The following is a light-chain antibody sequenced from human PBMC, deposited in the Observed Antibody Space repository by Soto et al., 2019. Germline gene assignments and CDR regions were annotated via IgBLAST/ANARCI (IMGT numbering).Light chain of an antibody. Sequence: EVVLTQSPATLSLSPGERATLSCRASQSVSSHLAWYQQKPGQPPRLLIYDASTRATGIPARLSGSGSGTDFTLTISSLEPEDFAIYYCQQRSNWPPITFGQGTRLEIK. V-gene: IGKV3-11*01. CDR2: DAS. CDR3: QQRSNWPPIT. CDR1: QSVSSH. J-gene: IGKJ5*01.